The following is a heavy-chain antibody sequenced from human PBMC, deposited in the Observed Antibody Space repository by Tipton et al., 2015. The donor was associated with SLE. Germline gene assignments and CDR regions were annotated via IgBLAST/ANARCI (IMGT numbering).Heavy chain of an antibody. CDR3: ARASRRDGYTDY. D-gene: IGHD5-24*01. Sequence: SLRLSCAASGFTVSSYSMNWVRQAPGKGLEWVSSISSSSSYIYYADSVKGRFTISRDNAKNSLYLQMNSLRAEDTAVYYCARASRRDGYTDYWGQGTLVTVSS. CDR1: GFTVSSYS. CDR2: ISSSSSYI. J-gene: IGHJ4*02. V-gene: IGHV3-21*01.